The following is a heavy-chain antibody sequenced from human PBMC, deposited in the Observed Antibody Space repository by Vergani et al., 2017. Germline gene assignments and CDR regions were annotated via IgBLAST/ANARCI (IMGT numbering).Heavy chain of an antibody. V-gene: IGHV4-39*01. J-gene: IGHJ4*02. CDR1: GDSISTSSYA. Sequence: QMQLQESGPGLVKPSETLSLSCTVSGDSISTSSYAWGWIRQPPAKTLEWIGTVFYGGRTSYNPSLKSRVTLSLDTSKKQISLHLTSVTAADTAVYYCARHISVVRPSSMTAFDYWGQGTLVTVSS. CDR2: VFYGGRT. D-gene: IGHD2-21*01. CDR3: ARHISVVRPSSMTAFDY.